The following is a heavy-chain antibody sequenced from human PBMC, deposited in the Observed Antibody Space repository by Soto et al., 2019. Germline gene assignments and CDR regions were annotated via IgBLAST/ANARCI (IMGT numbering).Heavy chain of an antibody. CDR2: ISSSGSTI. V-gene: IGHV3-48*03. CDR1: GFTFSSYE. Sequence: GGSLRLSCAASGFTFSSYEMNWVRQAPGKGLEWVSYISSSGSTIYYADSVKGRFTISRDNAKNSLYLQMNSLRAEDTAVYYCARAVLWFGELLYYYYGMDVWGQGTTVTVSS. CDR3: ARAVLWFGELLYYYYGMDV. D-gene: IGHD3-10*01. J-gene: IGHJ6*02.